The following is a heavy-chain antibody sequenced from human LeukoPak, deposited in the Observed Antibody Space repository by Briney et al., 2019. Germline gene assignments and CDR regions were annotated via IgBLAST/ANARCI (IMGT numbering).Heavy chain of an antibody. J-gene: IGHJ4*02. CDR3: AKDTWGSGIYYFDY. CDR1: EFIFSSCA. V-gene: IGHV3-30*04. D-gene: IGHD3-10*01. Sequence: GGSLRLSCVASEFIFSSCAMYWVRQAPGKGLEWVAVISHDGTIEYYTDSVKGRFTISRDNSKNTLYLQMNSLRAEDTAVYYCAKDTWGSGIYYFDYWGQGTLVTVSS. CDR2: ISHDGTIE.